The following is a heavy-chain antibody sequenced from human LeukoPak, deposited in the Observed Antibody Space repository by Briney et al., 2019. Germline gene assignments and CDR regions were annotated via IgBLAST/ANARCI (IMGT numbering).Heavy chain of an antibody. Sequence: GGSLRLSCAASGFTVSSNYMSWVRQAPGKGLEWVSVIYSGGSTYYADSVKGRFTISRDNSKNTLYLQMNSLRAEDTAVYYCARDLPTRMVRGAHYYYGMDVWGQGTTVTVSS. J-gene: IGHJ6*02. CDR1: GFTVSSNY. CDR2: IYSGGST. D-gene: IGHD3-10*01. CDR3: ARDLPTRMVRGAHYYYGMDV. V-gene: IGHV3-53*01.